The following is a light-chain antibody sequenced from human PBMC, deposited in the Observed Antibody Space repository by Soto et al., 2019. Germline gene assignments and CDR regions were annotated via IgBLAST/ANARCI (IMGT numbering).Light chain of an antibody. CDR1: QSVTSSY. CDR3: QQYGSSIT. J-gene: IGKJ5*01. CDR2: GAS. V-gene: IGKV3-20*01. Sequence: ENVLTQSPGTLSLSPGERATLSCRASQSVTSSYLAWYHQKPGQAPRLLIYGASNRATGIPDRFSGSGSGTDFTLTISRLEPEDFAVYYCQQYGSSITFGQGTRLEIK.